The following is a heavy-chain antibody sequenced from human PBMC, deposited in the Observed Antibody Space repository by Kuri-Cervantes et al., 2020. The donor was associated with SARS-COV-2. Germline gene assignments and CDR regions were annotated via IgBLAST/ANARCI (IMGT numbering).Heavy chain of an antibody. V-gene: IGHV1-18*04. CDR2: ISTYNANA. Sequence: ASVKVSCKASGYTFTTYGITWVRQAPGQGLEWMGWISTYNANADYAQKLQGRVTMTTDTSTSTAYMELRSLRSDDTAIYYCAGGFDYGDYPYYYGMDVWGQATTVTVSS. CDR3: AGGFDYGDYPYYYGMDV. D-gene: IGHD4-17*01. CDR1: GYTFTTYG. J-gene: IGHJ6*02.